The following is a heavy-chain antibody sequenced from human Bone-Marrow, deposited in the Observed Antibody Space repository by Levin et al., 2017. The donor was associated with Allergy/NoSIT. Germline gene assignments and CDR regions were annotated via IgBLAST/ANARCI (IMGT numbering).Heavy chain of an antibody. CDR1: EFMFNTYT. V-gene: IGHV3-30*04. D-gene: IGHD2-21*02. CDR3: ARDRYRAVIYSGDDRSWVGWFDP. CDR2: ISYDGSKK. Sequence: GESLKISCAASEFMFNTYTMYWVRQAPGKGLEWVALISYDGSKKFYADSVKGRLTISRDNSKKTLLLQMNNLRLEDTAVYFCARDRYRAVIYSGDDRSWVGWFDPWGQGTLVTVSS. J-gene: IGHJ5*02.